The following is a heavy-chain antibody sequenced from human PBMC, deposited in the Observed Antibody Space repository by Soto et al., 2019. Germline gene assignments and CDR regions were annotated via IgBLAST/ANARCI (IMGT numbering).Heavy chain of an antibody. CDR3: ASIAALRGLLQKEYGMDV. Sequence: SLRLSCAASGFTFSSYAMHWVRQAPGKGLEWVAVISYDGSNKYYADSVKGRFTISRDNSKNTLYLQMNSLRAEDTAVYYCASIAALRGLLQKEYGMDVWGQGTTVTVSS. V-gene: IGHV3-30-3*01. D-gene: IGHD6-6*01. CDR1: GFTFSSYA. J-gene: IGHJ6*02. CDR2: ISYDGSNK.